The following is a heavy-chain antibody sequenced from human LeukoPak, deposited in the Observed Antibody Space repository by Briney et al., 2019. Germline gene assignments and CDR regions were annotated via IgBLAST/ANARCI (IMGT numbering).Heavy chain of an antibody. D-gene: IGHD6-6*01. CDR1: GGSISSVDYY. CDR3: ARHLYSSSTDF. J-gene: IGHJ4*02. V-gene: IGHV4-39*01. Sequence: PSETLSLTCSVSGGSISSVDYYWGWIRQPPGKGLEWIGNIFYNGSTYYNPSLKSRVTISVDTSKNQFSLKLSSVTAADTAVYYCARHLYSSSTDFWGQGTLVTVSS. CDR2: IFYNGST.